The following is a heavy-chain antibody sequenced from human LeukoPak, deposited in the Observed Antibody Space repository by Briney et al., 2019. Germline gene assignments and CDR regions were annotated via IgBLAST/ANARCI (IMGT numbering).Heavy chain of an antibody. CDR3: ARGGGTLDY. J-gene: IGHJ4*02. V-gene: IGHV4-59*01. D-gene: IGHD3-16*01. Sequence: SETLSLTCAVYGGSFSSYYWSWIRQPPGKGLEWIGYIYDSGKTNYNASLISRVTISVDTSKNQFSLKLTSVTPADTAVYYCARGGGTLDYWGQGTLVTVSS. CDR1: GGSFSSYY. CDR2: IYDSGKT.